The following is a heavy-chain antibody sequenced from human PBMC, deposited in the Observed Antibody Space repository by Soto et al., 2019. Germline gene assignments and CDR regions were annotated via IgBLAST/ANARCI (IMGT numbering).Heavy chain of an antibody. V-gene: IGHV3-30*18. CDR3: AKDAYTPIRTTAHDSGGLDH. J-gene: IGHJ4*02. CDR2: ISRDGNNK. D-gene: IGHD4-4*01. CDR1: GFTFRFYD. Sequence: GVLRLSCATSGFTFRFYDMHWVRQAPGKGLEWVAIISRDGNNKDYGDSVKGRFTISRDNSKNTLYLQMNSLRGEDTAVYYCAKDAYTPIRTTAHDSGGLDHWGRGTLVTVSS.